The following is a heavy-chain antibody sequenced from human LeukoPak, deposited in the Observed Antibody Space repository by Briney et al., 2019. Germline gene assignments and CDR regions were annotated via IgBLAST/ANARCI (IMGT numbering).Heavy chain of an antibody. V-gene: IGHV1-8*03. D-gene: IGHD3-22*01. CDR2: MNPKSGNT. Sequence: EASVKVSCKASGYTFTRYDINWVRQATGQGLEWMGWMNPKSGNTGHAQKFQGRVTITRDTSISTVYMELSSLRSEDTAVYLCARVDSSPDYWGQGTLVTVSS. J-gene: IGHJ4*02. CDR3: ARVDSSPDY. CDR1: GYTFTRYD.